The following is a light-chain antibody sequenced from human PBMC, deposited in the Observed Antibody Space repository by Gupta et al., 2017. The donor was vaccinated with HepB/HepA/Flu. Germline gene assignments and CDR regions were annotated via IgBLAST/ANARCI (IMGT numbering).Light chain of an antibody. CDR1: TSNTGNNY. Sequence: QSVLTQPPSVSAAPGQKVTISCSGITSNTGNNYVSWYQQFPGTAPKLLIYDNNQRPSGIPDRFAGAKSGTSATLGITGRQTGDEADYYCGTGDSSLTAYVFGPGTKVTVL. J-gene: IGLJ1*01. CDR2: DNN. V-gene: IGLV1-51*01. CDR3: GTGDSSLTAYV.